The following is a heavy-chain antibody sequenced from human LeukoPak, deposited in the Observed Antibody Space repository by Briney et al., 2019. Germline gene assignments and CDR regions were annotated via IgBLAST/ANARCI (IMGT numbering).Heavy chain of an antibody. J-gene: IGHJ4*02. V-gene: IGHV3-21*01. CDR3: ARDLDSSGYHDY. D-gene: IGHD3-22*01. CDR2: ISSSSSYI. Sequence: GGSLRLSYAASGFTFSSYSMNWVRQAPGKGLEWVSSISSSSSYIYYADSVKGRFTISRDNAKNSLYLQMNSLRAEDTAVYYCARDLDSSGYHDYWGQGTLVTVSS. CDR1: GFTFSSYS.